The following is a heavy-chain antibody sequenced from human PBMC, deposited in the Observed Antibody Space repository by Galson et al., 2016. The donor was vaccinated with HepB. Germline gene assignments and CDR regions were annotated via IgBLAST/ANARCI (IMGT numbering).Heavy chain of an antibody. CDR2: ISTGGGGT. V-gene: IGHV3-23*01. Sequence: SLRLSCAASGFIFTNYAMSWVRQAPGKGLEWVSAISTGGGGTYYADSVKGRFTISRDNSKNTLYLQMNSLIAADTAVYYCARRYGDYSYGWGQGTLVTVSS. D-gene: IGHD4-17*01. CDR1: GFIFTNYA. CDR3: ARRYGDYSYG. J-gene: IGHJ1*01.